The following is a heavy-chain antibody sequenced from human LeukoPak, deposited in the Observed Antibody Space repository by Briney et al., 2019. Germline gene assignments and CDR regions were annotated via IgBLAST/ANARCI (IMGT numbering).Heavy chain of an antibody. J-gene: IGHJ4*02. CDR1: GYTLTELS. CDR3: ATSQEYYDFWSGQFDY. CDR2: FDPEDGET. D-gene: IGHD3-3*01. Sequence: ASVKVSCKVSGYTLTELSMHWVRQAPGKGLEWMGGFDPEDGETIYAQKFQGRVTMTEDTSTDTAYMELSSLRSEDTAVYYCATSQEYYDFWSGQFDYWGQGTLVTVSS. V-gene: IGHV1-24*01.